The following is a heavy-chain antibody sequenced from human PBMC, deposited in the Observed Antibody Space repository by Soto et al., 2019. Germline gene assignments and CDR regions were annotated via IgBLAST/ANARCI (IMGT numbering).Heavy chain of an antibody. CDR3: ARSPYYSNFDY. V-gene: IGHV4-59*01. D-gene: IGHD4-4*01. CDR1: GGSISSYY. J-gene: IGHJ4*02. Sequence: SETLSLTCTVSGGSISSYYWSWIRQPPGKGLEWIGYIYYSGSTNYNPSVKSRVTISVDTSKNQFSLKLSSVTAEDTAVYYCARSPYYSNFDYWGQGTLVTVSS. CDR2: IYYSGST.